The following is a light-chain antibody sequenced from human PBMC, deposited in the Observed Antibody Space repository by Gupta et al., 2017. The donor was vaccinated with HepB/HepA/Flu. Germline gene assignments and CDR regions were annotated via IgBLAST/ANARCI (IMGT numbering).Light chain of an antibody. CDR2: GAS. Sequence: EIVLPQSPGILSLSPGERVTLSCRASQTMNSRYFAWYQQKPGQAPRVLIYGASSRATGTPDRFSGSGSGTDFTLTISRLEPEDFAVYYCQQYGSSFPITFGQGTRLDI. V-gene: IGKV3-20*01. CDR3: QQYGSSFPIT. J-gene: IGKJ5*01. CDR1: QTMNSRY.